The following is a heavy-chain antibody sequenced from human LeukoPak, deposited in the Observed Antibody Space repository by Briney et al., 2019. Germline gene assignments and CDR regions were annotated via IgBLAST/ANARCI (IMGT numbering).Heavy chain of an antibody. CDR3: ARRSAGGWRYFDF. CDR1: GGSISSYY. Sequence: SETLSLTCTVSGGSISSYYWSWIRQSPGKGLEWIGYIYYTGSTNYNPSLKGRVTISVDTSKNQFSLKVNSVTAADTAVYYCARRSAGGWRYFDFWGQGTLVIVSS. CDR2: IYYTGST. J-gene: IGHJ4*02. V-gene: IGHV4-59*08. D-gene: IGHD6-19*01.